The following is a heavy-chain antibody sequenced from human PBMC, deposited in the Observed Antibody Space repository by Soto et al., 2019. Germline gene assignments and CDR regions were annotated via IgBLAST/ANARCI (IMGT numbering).Heavy chain of an antibody. Sequence: QVQLVQSGAEVKKPGASVKVSCKASGYTFTRHYMHWVRQAPGQGLEWMGIINPSSGTISHAQKFQGRVTMTGDTSTSSVYMELSSLKSEDTAVYYGTRGLERYYFDYWGQGTLVTVSS. D-gene: IGHD3-3*01. J-gene: IGHJ4*02. CDR1: GYTFTRHY. CDR3: TRGLERYYFDY. V-gene: IGHV1-46*03. CDR2: INPSSGTI.